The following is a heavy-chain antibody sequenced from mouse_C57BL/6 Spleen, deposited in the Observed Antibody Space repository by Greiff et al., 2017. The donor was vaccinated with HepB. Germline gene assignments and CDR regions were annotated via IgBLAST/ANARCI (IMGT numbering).Heavy chain of an antibody. Sequence: VQLKESGGGLVKPGGSLKLSCAASGFTFSDYGMHWVRQAPEKGLEWVAYISSGSSTIYYADTVKGRFTISRDNAKNTLFLQMTSLRSEDTAMYYCARTITTVVRYFDYWGQGTTLTVSS. CDR1: GFTFSDYG. D-gene: IGHD1-1*01. CDR2: ISSGSSTI. CDR3: ARTITTVVRYFDY. J-gene: IGHJ2*01. V-gene: IGHV5-17*01.